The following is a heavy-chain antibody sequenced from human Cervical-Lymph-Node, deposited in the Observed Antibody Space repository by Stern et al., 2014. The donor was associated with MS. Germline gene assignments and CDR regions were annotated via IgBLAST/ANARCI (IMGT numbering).Heavy chain of an antibody. CDR1: GYTFTSHY. CDR2: INPSGDSA. CDR3: ASGTGSKRPTGNY. J-gene: IGHJ4*02. D-gene: IGHD3/OR15-3a*01. Sequence: QMQLVQSGAEVKKPGASVKVSCKASGYTFTSHYMHWVRQAPGQGLEWVGIINPSGDSASYAQQFQGRVTMTRDTSTSTVYMELSSLRSEDTAVYYCASGTGSKRPTGNYWGQGTLVTVSS. V-gene: IGHV1-46*01.